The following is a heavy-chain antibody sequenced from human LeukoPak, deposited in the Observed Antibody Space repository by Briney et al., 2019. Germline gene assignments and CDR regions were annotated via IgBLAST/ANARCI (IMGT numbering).Heavy chain of an antibody. CDR3: ARQNNNYYGSGSYYSPYYYYYMDV. CDR2: IYHSGST. J-gene: IGHJ6*03. CDR1: GYSISSGYY. D-gene: IGHD3-10*01. V-gene: IGHV4-38-2*02. Sequence: SETLSLTCTVSGYSISSGYYWGWIRQPPGKGLEWIGSIYHSGSTYYNPSLKSRVTMSVDTSKNQFSLKLSSVTAADTAVYYCARQNNNYYGSGSYYSPYYYYYMDVWGKGTTVTISS.